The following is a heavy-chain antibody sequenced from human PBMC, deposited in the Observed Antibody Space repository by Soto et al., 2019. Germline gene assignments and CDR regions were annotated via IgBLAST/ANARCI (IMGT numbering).Heavy chain of an antibody. V-gene: IGHV4-30-4*01. CDR2: IFDNGST. Sequence: QVQLQESGPGLVKPSQTLSLTCTVSGVSITSGDYYCSWIRQPPGRGLEWIGYIFDNGSTNYNPSLKSRVTISVDTSKNQFSLKLSSVTAADTAVYYCAREPQLPYYYGMDVWGQGTTVTVSS. CDR3: AREPQLPYYYGMDV. D-gene: IGHD6-6*01. J-gene: IGHJ6*02. CDR1: GVSITSGDYY.